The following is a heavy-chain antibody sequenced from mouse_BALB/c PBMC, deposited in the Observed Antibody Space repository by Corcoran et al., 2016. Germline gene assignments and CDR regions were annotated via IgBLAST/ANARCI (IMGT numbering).Heavy chain of an antibody. J-gene: IGHJ3*01. CDR2: ILPRSGST. CDR1: GYTFSSYW. CDR3: ARQGGTY. V-gene: IGHV1-9*01. Sequence: QVQLQQSGADLMKPGASVKMSCKATGYTFSSYWIGWIKQRPGHGLEWIGEILPRSGSTNYNETFKGKATFTADTSSNTAYMQLSSLTSEDSAVYYCARQGGTYWGQGTLVTVST.